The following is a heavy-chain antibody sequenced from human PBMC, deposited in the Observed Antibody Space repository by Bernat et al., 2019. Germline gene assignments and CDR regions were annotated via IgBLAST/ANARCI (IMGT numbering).Heavy chain of an antibody. Sequence: EVQLVESGGGLVQPGGSLRLPCAASGFTFSSYEMNWVRQAPGKGLEWVSYISSSGSTIYYADSVKGRFTISRDNAKNSLYLQMNSLRAEDTAVYYCARIDWLPPLLYYGMDVWGQGTTVTVSS. J-gene: IGHJ6*02. V-gene: IGHV3-48*03. CDR3: ARIDWLPPLLYYGMDV. CDR2: ISSSGSTI. D-gene: IGHD3-9*01. CDR1: GFTFSSYE.